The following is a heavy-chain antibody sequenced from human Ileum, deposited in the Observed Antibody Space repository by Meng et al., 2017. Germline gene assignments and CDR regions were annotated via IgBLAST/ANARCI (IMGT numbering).Heavy chain of an antibody. CDR2: IYYSGST. J-gene: IGHJ4*02. D-gene: IGHD6-6*01. CDR1: GGSVSSGSYY. V-gene: IGHV4-61*01. CDR3: ARSSTSPASYFFDY. Sequence: QVQLQEAGPRLVRPSETLPLACTVSGGSVSSGSYYWSWIRQPPGKGLEWIGHIYYSGSTNYNPSLKSRVTISVDMSKNQFSLKLNSVTAADTAIYFCARSSTSPASYFFDYWGQGTLVTVSS.